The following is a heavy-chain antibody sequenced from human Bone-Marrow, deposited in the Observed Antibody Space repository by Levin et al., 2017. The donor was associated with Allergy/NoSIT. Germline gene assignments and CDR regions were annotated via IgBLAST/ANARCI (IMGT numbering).Heavy chain of an antibody. D-gene: IGHD6-19*01. CDR3: AKEDYSRGWFGMDV. J-gene: IGHJ6*02. CDR1: GFPFSTYG. CDR2: ISHDGTNE. V-gene: IGHV3-30*18. Sequence: AGESLKISCSASGFPFSTYGMHWVRQSPGKGLEWVAVISHDGTNENYADSVRGRFIISKDNSMSALHLQMHSLRAEDTATYYCAKEDYSRGWFGMDVWGQGTTVIVSS.